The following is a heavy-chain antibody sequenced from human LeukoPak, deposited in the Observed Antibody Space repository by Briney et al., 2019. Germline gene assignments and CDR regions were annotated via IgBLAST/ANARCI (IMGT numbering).Heavy chain of an antibody. CDR1: GDSISSSSYY. D-gene: IGHD3-3*01. Sequence: PSETLSLTCTVSGDSISSSSYYWGWIRQPPGKGLEWIGSIYYSGSTYYNPSLKSRVTISVDTSKNQFSLKLSSVTAADTAVYYCARHDGYDFWSGYYIDNWFDPWGQGTLVTVSS. V-gene: IGHV4-39*01. J-gene: IGHJ5*02. CDR2: IYYSGST. CDR3: ARHDGYDFWSGYYIDNWFDP.